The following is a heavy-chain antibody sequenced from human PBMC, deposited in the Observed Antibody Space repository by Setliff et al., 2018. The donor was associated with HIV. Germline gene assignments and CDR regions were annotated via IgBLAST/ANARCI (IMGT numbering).Heavy chain of an antibody. J-gene: IGHJ4*02. CDR3: ARARGPEGYFDS. CDR1: GGFLSRSTYY. Sequence: PSETLSLTCTVSGGFLSRSTYYWGWIRQPPGKGLEWIGALSSNGNTYYNPSLKSRVTLSIDSSKNLFSLKLNSLTAADTDVYYCARARGPEGYFDSWGQGTLVTVSS. V-gene: IGHV4-39*07. D-gene: IGHD3-10*01. CDR2: LSSNGNT.